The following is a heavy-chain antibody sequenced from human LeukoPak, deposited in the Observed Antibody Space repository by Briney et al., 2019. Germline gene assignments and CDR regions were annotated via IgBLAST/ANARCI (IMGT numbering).Heavy chain of an antibody. CDR2: ISYDGSNK. CDR1: GLTFSSYA. J-gene: IGHJ4*02. CDR3: ARAPTPDIVVVVAAGGGFDY. D-gene: IGHD2-15*01. V-gene: IGHV3-30-3*01. Sequence: SGGSLRLSCAASGLTFSSYAMHWVRQAPGKGLEWVAVISYDGSNKYYADSVKGRFTISRDNSKNTLYLQMNSLRAEDTAVYYCARAPTPDIVVVVAAGGGFDYWGQGTLVTVSS.